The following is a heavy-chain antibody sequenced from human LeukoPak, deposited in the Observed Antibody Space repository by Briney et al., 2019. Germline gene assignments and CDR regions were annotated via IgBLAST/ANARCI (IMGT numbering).Heavy chain of an antibody. CDR3: AXXXXXXXNSCYLNPIDS. Sequence: PSETLSLTCTVSGASISSYYWSWLRQPPGKGLEWIGYIYYSGSTNYNPSLKSRVTISVDTSKNQLSLNLSSVTAADTAVYSCAXXXXXXXNSCYLNPIDSWGQGTLVTVSS. D-gene: IGHD2-15*01. CDR2: IYYSGST. CDR1: GASISSYY. V-gene: IGHV4-59*01. J-gene: IGHJ4*02.